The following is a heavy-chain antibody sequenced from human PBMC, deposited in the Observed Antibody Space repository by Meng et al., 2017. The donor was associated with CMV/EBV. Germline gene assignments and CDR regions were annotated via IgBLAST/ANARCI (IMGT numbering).Heavy chain of an antibody. CDR2: IYYSGST. Sequence: SETLSLTCTVSGGSISSYYWSWIRQPPGKGLEWIGYIYYSGSTNYNPSLKSRVTISVDTSKNQFSLKLSSVTAADTAVYYCARERVLYYDILTGWLGYYGMDVWGQGTTVTFS. D-gene: IGHD3-9*01. V-gene: IGHV4-59*01. J-gene: IGHJ6*02. CDR1: GGSISSYY. CDR3: ARERVLYYDILTGWLGYYGMDV.